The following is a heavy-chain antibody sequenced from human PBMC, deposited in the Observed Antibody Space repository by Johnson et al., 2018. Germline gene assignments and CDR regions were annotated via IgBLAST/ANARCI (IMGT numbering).Heavy chain of an antibody. V-gene: IGHV3-9*01. D-gene: IGHD1-26*01. CDR3: AKDITTASRGLLDAFDI. CDR2: ISWNSGSI. CDR1: GFTFDDYA. J-gene: IGHJ3*02. Sequence: VQLVQSGGGLVQPGRSLRLSCAASGFTFDDYAMHWVLQVPGKGLEWVSGISWNSGSIGYADSVKDRFTISRDNAKNSLYLQMNSLRAEDTAVYYCAKDITTASRGLLDAFDIWGQGTMVTVSS.